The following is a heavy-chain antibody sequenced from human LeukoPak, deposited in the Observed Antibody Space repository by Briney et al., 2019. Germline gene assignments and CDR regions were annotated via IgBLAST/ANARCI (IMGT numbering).Heavy chain of an antibody. CDR1: GGTFSSYA. V-gene: IGHV1-69*01. D-gene: IGHD2-2*01. CDR3: ARDVVYCSSTSCHHYDDAFDI. Sequence: SGTVSCKASGGTFSSYAISWVRQAPGQGLEWMGGIIPIFGTANYAQKFQGRVTITADESTSTAYMELSSLRSEDTAVYYCARDVVYCSSTSCHHYDDAFDIWGQGTMVTVSS. J-gene: IGHJ3*02. CDR2: IIPIFGTA.